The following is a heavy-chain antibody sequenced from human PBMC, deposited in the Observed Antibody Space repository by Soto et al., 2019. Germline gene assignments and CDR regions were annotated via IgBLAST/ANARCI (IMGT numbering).Heavy chain of an antibody. CDR3: ARSIVVVTALDY. Sequence: ASVKVSCKASGYTFSDYYIHWVRQAPGQGLEWMGIINAGDDSTSYSQKFQGRVTITRDTSTTTAYMELSSLRSEDTAVYYCARSIVVVTALDYWGQGTLVTVSS. CDR2: INAGDDST. CDR1: GYTFSDYY. J-gene: IGHJ4*02. D-gene: IGHD2-21*02. V-gene: IGHV1-46*01.